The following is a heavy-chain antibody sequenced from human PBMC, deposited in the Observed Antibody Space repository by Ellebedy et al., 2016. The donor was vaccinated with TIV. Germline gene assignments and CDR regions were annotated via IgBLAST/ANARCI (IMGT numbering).Heavy chain of an antibody. CDR3: ARAPPAHYYDSSGDAFDI. D-gene: IGHD3-22*01. Sequence: ASVKVSCKASGGTFSSYAISWVRQAPGQGLEWMGRIIPILGIANYAQKFQGRVTITADKSTSTAYMELSSLRSEDTAVYYCARAPPAHYYDSSGDAFDIWGQGTMVTVSS. V-gene: IGHV1-69*04. CDR2: IIPILGIA. J-gene: IGHJ3*02. CDR1: GGTFSSYA.